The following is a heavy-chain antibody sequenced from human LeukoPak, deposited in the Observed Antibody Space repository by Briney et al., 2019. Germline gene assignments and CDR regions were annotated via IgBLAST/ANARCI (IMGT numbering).Heavy chain of an antibody. CDR3: ARQVTFGYAYGYYFDF. CDR1: GGSIRSSYYY. V-gene: IGHV4-39*01. J-gene: IGHJ4*02. D-gene: IGHD5-18*01. CDR2: FHYSGST. Sequence: SETLSLTCTVSGGSIRSSYYYWGWIRQPPGKGLEWIGNFHYSGSTNYNPSLKSRVTISVDTSKNQFSLRLSSVTAADTAVYYCARQVTFGYAYGYYFDFWGQGALVTVSS.